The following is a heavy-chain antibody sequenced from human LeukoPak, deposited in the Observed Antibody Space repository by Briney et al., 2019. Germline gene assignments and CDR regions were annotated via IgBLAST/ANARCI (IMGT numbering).Heavy chain of an antibody. CDR3: ARRGYSYADGYFDY. D-gene: IGHD5-18*01. Sequence: GSLRLSCAASGFTFSSYGMHWVRQAPGKGLEWVAVIWYDGSNKYYADSVKGRFTISIDNSKNTLYLQMNSLRAEDTAVYYCARRGYSYADGYFDYWGQGTLVTVSS. J-gene: IGHJ4*02. CDR2: IWYDGSNK. V-gene: IGHV3-33*01. CDR1: GFTFSSYG.